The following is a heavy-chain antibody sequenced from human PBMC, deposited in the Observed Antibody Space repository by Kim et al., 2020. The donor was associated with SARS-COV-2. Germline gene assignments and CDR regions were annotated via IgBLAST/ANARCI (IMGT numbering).Heavy chain of an antibody. D-gene: IGHD6-19*01. J-gene: IGHJ4*02. CDR2: ISYDGSNK. V-gene: IGHV3-30*18. CDR1: GFTFSSYG. CDR3: AKDPAYSSGQEGDY. Sequence: GGSLRLSCAASGFTFSSYGMHWVRQAPGKGLEWVAVISYDGSNKYYADSVKGRFTISRDNSKNTLYLQMKSLRAEDTAVYYCAKDPAYSSGQEGDYCGQGTVVTVSS.